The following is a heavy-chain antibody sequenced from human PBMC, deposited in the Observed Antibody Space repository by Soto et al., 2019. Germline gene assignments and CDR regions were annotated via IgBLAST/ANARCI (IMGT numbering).Heavy chain of an antibody. V-gene: IGHV1-18*01. Sequence: QVQLVQSGAEVKKPGASVKVSCKXSXYTFTSYGISWVRQAPGQGLEWMGWIRAYNGNTNYAQKLQGRVTMTTDTSTSTAYMXLXXXXSXXXXVXYCARDLPTMDVWGQGTTVTVSS. J-gene: IGHJ6*02. CDR2: IRAYNGNT. CDR1: XYTFTSYG. CDR3: ARDLPTMDV.